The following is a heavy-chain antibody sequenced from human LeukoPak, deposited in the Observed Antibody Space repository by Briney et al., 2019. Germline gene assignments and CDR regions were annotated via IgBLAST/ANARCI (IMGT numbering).Heavy chain of an antibody. CDR3: ARDILTGYYSVGAFDI. V-gene: IGHV4-4*07. J-gene: IGHJ3*02. Sequence: SETPSLTCTVSGGSISSYYWSWIRQPAGKGLEWIGRIYTSGSTNYNPSLKSRVTMSVDTSKNQFSLKLSSVTAADTAVYYCARDILTGYYSVGAFDIWGQGTMVTVSS. CDR1: GGSISSYY. CDR2: IYTSGST. D-gene: IGHD3-9*01.